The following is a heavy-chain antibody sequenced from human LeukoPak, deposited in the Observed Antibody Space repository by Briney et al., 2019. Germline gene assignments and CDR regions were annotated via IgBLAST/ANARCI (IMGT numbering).Heavy chain of an antibody. J-gene: IGHJ4*02. CDR3: ARGDRTSTFFDY. CDR1: GYIFNNHW. CDR2: IHSGESDT. D-gene: IGHD1-1*01. Sequence: GESLKISCQCSGYIFNNHWIAWVRQMPGKGLEWMGIIHSGESDTRYSPPFQGQVTISADKSISTAYLQWSGLRTSDTAFYYCARGDRTSTFFDYWGQGTLVTVSS. V-gene: IGHV5-51*01.